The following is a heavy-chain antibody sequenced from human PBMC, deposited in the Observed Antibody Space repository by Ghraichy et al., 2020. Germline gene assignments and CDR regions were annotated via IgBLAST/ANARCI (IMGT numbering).Heavy chain of an antibody. CDR3: TRDPAFGAAFDY. D-gene: IGHD1-26*01. J-gene: IGHJ4*02. Sequence: GGSLRLSCTASGFTFGDYAMIWFRQAPGKGLEWVGFIRSKAYGGITEYAASVKGRFTISRDDSKSIAYLQMNSLKTEDTAVYYCTRDPAFGAAFDYWGQGTLVTVSS. V-gene: IGHV3-49*03. CDR2: IRSKAYGGIT. CDR1: GFTFGDYA.